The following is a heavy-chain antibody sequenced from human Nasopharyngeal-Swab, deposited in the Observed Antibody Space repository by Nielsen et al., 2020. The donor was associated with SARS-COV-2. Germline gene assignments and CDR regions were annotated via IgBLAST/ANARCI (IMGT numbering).Heavy chain of an antibody. CDR1: GFTFSSYA. V-gene: IGHV3-23*01. Sequence: GGSLRLSCAASGFTFSSYAMSWVRQAPGKGLEWVSAASGSGGSTYYADSVKGRFTISRDNSKNTLYLQMNSLRAEDTAVYYCAKDIAAYISGNWFDPWGQGTLVTVSS. CDR3: AKDIAAYISGNWFDP. CDR2: ASGSGGST. J-gene: IGHJ5*02. D-gene: IGHD6-6*01.